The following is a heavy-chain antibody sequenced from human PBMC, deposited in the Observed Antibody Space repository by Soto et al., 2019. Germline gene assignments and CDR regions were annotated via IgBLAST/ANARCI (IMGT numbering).Heavy chain of an antibody. V-gene: IGHV1-46*01. Sequence: ASVKVSCTASGYTFTSYYMHWVRQAPGQGLERMGIINPSGGSTSYAQKFQGRVTMTRDTSTSTVYMELSSLRSEDTAVYYCARAMVRGVTTHYGMDVWGQGTTVTVSS. CDR3: ARAMVRGVTTHYGMDV. J-gene: IGHJ6*02. CDR2: INPSGGST. D-gene: IGHD3-10*01. CDR1: GYTFTSYY.